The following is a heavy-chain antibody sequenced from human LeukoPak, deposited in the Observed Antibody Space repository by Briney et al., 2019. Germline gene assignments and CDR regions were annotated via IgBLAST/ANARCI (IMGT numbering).Heavy chain of an antibody. V-gene: IGHV4-39*01. D-gene: IGHD3-10*01. Sequence: SETLSLTCTVSGGSISSRSYYWGWIRQSPGKGLEWIGTIYYSGTTYYNPSLKSRVTISVDTSKNQFSLKLSSVTAADTAVYYCARHSDYYGSGSYYRLDYWGQGTLVTVSS. CDR2: IYYSGTT. CDR3: ARHSDYYGSGSYYRLDY. J-gene: IGHJ4*02. CDR1: GGSISSRSYY.